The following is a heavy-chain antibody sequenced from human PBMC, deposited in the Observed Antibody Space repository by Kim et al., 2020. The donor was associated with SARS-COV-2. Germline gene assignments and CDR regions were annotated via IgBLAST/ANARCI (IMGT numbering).Heavy chain of an antibody. CDR3: ARMESYTNYPDY. Sequence: ASVKVSCKASGDKFTNYGISWVRQAPGQGLEWMAWISAYDGTTKYAQKVQGRVTMATDASTNTAYMELMRLTSDDTAVYYCARMESYTNYPDYWDQGNL. CDR2: ISAYDGTT. V-gene: IGHV1-18*01. J-gene: IGHJ4*02. D-gene: IGHD1-1*01. CDR1: GDKFTNYG.